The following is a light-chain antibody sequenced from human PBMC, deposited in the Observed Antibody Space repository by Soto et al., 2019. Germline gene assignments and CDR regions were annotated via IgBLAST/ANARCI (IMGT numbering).Light chain of an antibody. Sequence: DIQMTQSPSSVSASVGDRVTITCRASQGIRSWLAWYQQKPGRAPKLLIYAASNLQSGVPSRFSGSGSGTEFTLTISSLPPEDFATYCCQQANSFPPTFGGGTKVEIK. CDR1: QGIRSW. V-gene: IGKV1D-12*01. J-gene: IGKJ4*01. CDR3: QQANSFPPT. CDR2: AAS.